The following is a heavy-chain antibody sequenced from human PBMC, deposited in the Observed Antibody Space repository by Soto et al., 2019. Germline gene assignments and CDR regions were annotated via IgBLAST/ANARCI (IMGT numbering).Heavy chain of an antibody. CDR3: AKQYHYETSTYFDY. D-gene: IGHD3-22*01. V-gene: IGHV3-30*18. CDR2: ISYDGSDK. Sequence: QVQLVESGGGVVQPGRSLRLSCAASGFTFSSYGMHWVRQAPGKGLEWVAVISYDGSDKYYADSVKGRFTISRDNTKNTMYLQMNSLRAEDTAVYYCAKQYHYETSTYFDYWGQGTLVTVSS. J-gene: IGHJ4*02. CDR1: GFTFSSYG.